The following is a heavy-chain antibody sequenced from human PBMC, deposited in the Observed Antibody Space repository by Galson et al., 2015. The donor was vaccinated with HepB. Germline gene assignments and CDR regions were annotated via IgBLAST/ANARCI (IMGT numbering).Heavy chain of an antibody. CDR2: IWYDGNYK. J-gene: IGHJ1*01. CDR1: GFTFNSYA. D-gene: IGHD6-13*01. Sequence: SLRLSCAASGFTFNSYAMHWVRQAPGKGLEWVAIIWYDGNYKYYADSVKGRFTISRDNSKSMMDLQMNSLRAEDTAVYYCAKDQGAAAGISEYWGQGTLVSVSS. V-gene: IGHV3-33*03. CDR3: AKDQGAAAGISEY.